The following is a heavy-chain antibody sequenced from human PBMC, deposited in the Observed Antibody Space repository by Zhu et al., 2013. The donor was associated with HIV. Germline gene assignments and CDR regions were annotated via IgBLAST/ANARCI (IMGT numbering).Heavy chain of an antibody. V-gene: IGHV1-18*01. CDR2: ISAYNGNT. J-gene: IGHJ5*02. Sequence: QVQLVQSGAEVKKPGASVKVSCKASGYTFTSYGISWVRQAPGQGLEWMGWISAYNGNTNYAQKLQGRVTMTTDTSTSTAYMELRSLRSDDTAVYYCARDRDDILTGYYEGNWFDPWGQGTLVTVSS. CDR1: GYTFTSYG. D-gene: IGHD3-9*01. CDR3: ARDRDDILTGYYEGNWFDP.